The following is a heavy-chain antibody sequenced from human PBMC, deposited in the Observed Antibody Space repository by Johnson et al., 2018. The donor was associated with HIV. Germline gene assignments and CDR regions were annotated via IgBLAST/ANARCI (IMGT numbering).Heavy chain of an antibody. CDR2: IYSGGSA. D-gene: IGHD2-21*02. V-gene: IGHV3-66*01. CDR3: ARRIIFCGGDCYSDGVDI. CDR1: GFTVSSNY. J-gene: IGHJ3*02. Sequence: VQLVESGGGVVQSGGSLRLSCEASGFTVSSNYMSWVRQAPGKGLEWVSVIYSGGSAFYADSVKGRFIISRDNSKNTLYLQMNSLRVEDTAMYFCARRIIFCGGDCYSDGVDIWGQGTMVTVSS.